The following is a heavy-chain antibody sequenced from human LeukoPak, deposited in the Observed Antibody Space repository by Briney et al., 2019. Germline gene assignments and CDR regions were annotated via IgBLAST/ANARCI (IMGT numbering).Heavy chain of an antibody. V-gene: IGHV4-34*01. D-gene: IGHD4-17*01. Sequence: SETLSLTCAVYGGSFSGYYWSWIRQPPGKGLEWIGEINHSGSTNYNPSLKSRVTISVDTSKNQFSLKLSSVTAADTAVYYCAGDTGTTVTHYYYGMDVWGQGTTVTVSS. CDR1: GGSFSGYY. J-gene: IGHJ6*02. CDR2: INHSGST. CDR3: AGDTGTTVTHYYYGMDV.